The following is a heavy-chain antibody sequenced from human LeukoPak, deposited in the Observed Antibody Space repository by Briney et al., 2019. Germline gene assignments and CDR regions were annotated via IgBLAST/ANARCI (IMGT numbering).Heavy chain of an antibody. CDR3: ARDQLISGWSLIGPYYYYGMDV. CDR1: GFTFSSYA. Sequence: GGSLRLSCAASGFTFSSYAMHWVRQAPGKGLEWVAVISYDGSNKYYADSVEGRFTISRDNSKNTLYLQMNSLRAEDTAVYYCARDQLISGWSLIGPYYYYGMDVWGQGTTVTVSS. J-gene: IGHJ6*02. D-gene: IGHD6-19*01. V-gene: IGHV3-30-3*01. CDR2: ISYDGSNK.